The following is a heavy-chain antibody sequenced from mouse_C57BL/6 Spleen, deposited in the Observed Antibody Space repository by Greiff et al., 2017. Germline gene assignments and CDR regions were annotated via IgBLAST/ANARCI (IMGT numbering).Heavy chain of an antibody. CDR3: ARDWYYFDY. CDR1: GYPFTSYW. J-gene: IGHJ2*01. D-gene: IGHD4-1*01. CDR2: IDPNSGGT. V-gene: IGHV1-72*01. Sequence: QVQLQQPGAELVKPGASVQLSCKASGYPFTSYWMHWVKQRPGHGLEWIGRIDPNSGGTKYNEKFKSKATLTVDKPSSTAYMQLRSLTSDDSAVYYGARDWYYFDYWGQGTTLTVSS.